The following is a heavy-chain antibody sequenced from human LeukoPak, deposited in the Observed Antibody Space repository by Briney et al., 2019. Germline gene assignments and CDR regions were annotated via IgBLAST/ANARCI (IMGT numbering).Heavy chain of an antibody. CDR1: GGTFSSYA. D-gene: IGHD2-2*01. V-gene: IGHV1-69*13. CDR2: IIPIFGTA. Sequence: GASVKVSCKASGGTFSSYAISWVRQAPGQGLEWMGGIIPIFGTANYAQKFQSRVTITADESTSTAYMELSSLRSEDTAVYYCARSYCSSTSCYPFDYWGQGTLVTVSS. CDR3: ARSYCSSTSCYPFDY. J-gene: IGHJ4*02.